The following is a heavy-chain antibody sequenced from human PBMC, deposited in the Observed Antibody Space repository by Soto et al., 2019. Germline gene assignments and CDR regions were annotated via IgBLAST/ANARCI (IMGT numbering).Heavy chain of an antibody. D-gene: IGHD6-13*01. Sequence: TLSLTCAVYGGSFSDYYWSWIRQPPGKGLEWIGEINHSGSTNYNPSLKSRVTISVDTSKNQFSLKLSSVTAADTAVYYCARLKQQLVSPFDYWGQGTLVTVSS. CDR3: ARLKQQLVSPFDY. CDR1: GGSFSDYY. CDR2: INHSGST. J-gene: IGHJ4*02. V-gene: IGHV4-34*01.